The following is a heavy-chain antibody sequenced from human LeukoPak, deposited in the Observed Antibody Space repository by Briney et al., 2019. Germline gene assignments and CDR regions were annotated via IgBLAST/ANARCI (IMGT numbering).Heavy chain of an antibody. D-gene: IGHD2-2*02. CDR2: INHSGST. J-gene: IGHJ6*02. Sequence: SETLSLTCAVYGGSFSGYYWSWIRQPPGKGLEWIGEINHSGSTNYNPSLKSRVTISVDTSKNQFSLKLSSVTAADTAVYYCARHTYASYYHGMDVWGQGTTVTVSS. V-gene: IGHV4-34*01. CDR3: ARHTYASYYHGMDV. CDR1: GGSFSGYY.